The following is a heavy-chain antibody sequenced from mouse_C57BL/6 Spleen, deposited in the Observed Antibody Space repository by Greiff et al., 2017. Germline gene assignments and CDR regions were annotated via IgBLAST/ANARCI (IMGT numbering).Heavy chain of an antibody. CDR2: ISNGGGST. J-gene: IGHJ4*01. CDR3: ARQATGTSMDY. V-gene: IGHV5-12*01. Sequence: DVMLVESGGGLVQPGGSLKLSCAASGFTFSDYYMYWVRQTPEKRLEWVAYISNGGGSTYYPDTVKGRFTISRDNAKNTLYLQMSRLKSEDTAMYYCARQATGTSMDYWGQGTSVTVSS. D-gene: IGHD4-1*02. CDR1: GFTFSDYY.